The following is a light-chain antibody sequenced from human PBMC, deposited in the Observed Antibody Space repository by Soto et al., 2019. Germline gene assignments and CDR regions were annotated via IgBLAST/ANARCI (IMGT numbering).Light chain of an antibody. CDR2: RAS. CDR1: QSINNYF. Sequence: EIVLTQSPGTLSLSPGETATLSCRASQSINNYFLAWHQQRPGQAPRLLIFRASQRASGIPDRFRGSGSGTDFNLPITRLEPEDFAVYYCQQYTNAPRTCGQGTKVEI. CDR3: QQYTNAPRT. V-gene: IGKV3-20*01. J-gene: IGKJ1*01.